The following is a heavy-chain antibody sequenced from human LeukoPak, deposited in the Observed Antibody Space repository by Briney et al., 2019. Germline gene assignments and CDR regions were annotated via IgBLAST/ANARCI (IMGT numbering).Heavy chain of an antibody. J-gene: IGHJ5*02. CDR1: GFSFRSYA. V-gene: IGHV3-30-3*01. CDR3: ARGVRYYYDGYDL. CDR2: ISYDGNNK. D-gene: IGHD3-22*01. Sequence: PGGSLRLSCAASGFSFRSYAMHWVRQAPGKGLEWVAVISYDGNNKYYADSVKGRFTISRDNSKNTVYLEMNSLRTEDTAVYYCARGVRYYYDGYDLWGQGTLVTVSS.